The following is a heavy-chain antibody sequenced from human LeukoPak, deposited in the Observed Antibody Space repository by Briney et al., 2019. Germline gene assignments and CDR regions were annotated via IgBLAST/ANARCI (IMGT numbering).Heavy chain of an antibody. CDR2: IRYDGSNK. CDR1: GFTFSNYA. Sequence: GGSLRLPCAASGFTFSNYAMHWVRQAPGKGLEWVAFIRYDGSNKYYADSVKGRFTISRDNSKNTLYLQMNSLRAEDAAVYYCAKDTRGDYGWDFDYWGQGTLVTVSS. D-gene: IGHD3-10*01. CDR3: AKDTRGDYGWDFDY. J-gene: IGHJ4*02. V-gene: IGHV3-30*02.